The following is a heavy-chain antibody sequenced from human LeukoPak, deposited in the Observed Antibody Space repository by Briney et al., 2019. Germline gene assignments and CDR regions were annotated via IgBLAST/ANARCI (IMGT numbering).Heavy chain of an antibody. D-gene: IGHD6-13*01. CDR3: ARGRYSSSWSDY. J-gene: IGHJ4*02. V-gene: IGHV4-34*01. CDR1: GGSFSGYY. Sequence: SETLSLTCAVYGGSFSGYYWSWIRQPPGKGLEWIGEINHSGSPNYNPSLKSRVTISVDTYKNQFSLKLSCVTAADTAVYYCARGRYSSSWSDYWGQGTLVTVSS. CDR2: INHSGSP.